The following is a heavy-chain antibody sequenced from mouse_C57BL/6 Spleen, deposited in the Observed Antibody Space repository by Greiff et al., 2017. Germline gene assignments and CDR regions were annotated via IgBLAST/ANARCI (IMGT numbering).Heavy chain of an antibody. D-gene: IGHD1-1*01. CDR1: GFSLSTFGMG. Sequence: ESGPGILQPSQTLSLTCSFSGFSLSTFGMGVGWIRQPSGKGLEWLAHIWWDDDTDYNPALKSRLTISKDTSKNQVFLKIANVDTADTATYYGARIGGYYGSRGKNYFDYWGQGTTLTVSS. CDR3: ARIGGYYGSRGKNYFDY. CDR2: IWWDDDT. J-gene: IGHJ2*01. V-gene: IGHV8-8*01.